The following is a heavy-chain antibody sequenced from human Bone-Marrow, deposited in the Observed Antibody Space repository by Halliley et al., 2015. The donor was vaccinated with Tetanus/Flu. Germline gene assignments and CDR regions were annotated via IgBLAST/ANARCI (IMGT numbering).Heavy chain of an antibody. J-gene: IGHJ6*02. CDR2: IYPGASDT. Sequence: QLVQSGAEVKEPGESLKISCEVSGYDFTRYCIAWMRQMPGKGLEWMGIIYPGASDTTYSPSFQGQVTISVDKSISTAYLQWSSLRASDTAIYYCARLRFNWNDLYYYGMDVWGQGTTVTVS. D-gene: IGHD1-20*01. CDR3: ARLRFNWNDLYYYGMDV. V-gene: IGHV5-51*03. CDR1: GYDFTRYC.